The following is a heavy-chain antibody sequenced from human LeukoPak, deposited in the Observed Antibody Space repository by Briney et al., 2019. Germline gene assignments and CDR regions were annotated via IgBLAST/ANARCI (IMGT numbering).Heavy chain of an antibody. J-gene: IGHJ1*01. Sequence: GRSLRLSCAASGFTFSSYGMHWVRQAPGKGLEWVAVIWYDGSNKYYADSVKGRFTISRDNSKNTLYLQMNSLRAEDTAVYYCATYSSSNAREFQYWGQGTLVTVSS. CDR2: IWYDGSNK. CDR1: GFTFSSYG. CDR3: ATYSSSNAREFQY. D-gene: IGHD2-2*01. V-gene: IGHV3-33*01.